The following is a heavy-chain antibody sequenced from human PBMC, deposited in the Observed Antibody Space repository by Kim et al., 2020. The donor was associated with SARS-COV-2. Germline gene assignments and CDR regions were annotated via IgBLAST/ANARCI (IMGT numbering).Heavy chain of an antibody. Sequence: GGSLRLSCAASGFNFKTYGMHWARQAPGRGLEWLAFLSFDGSKEVYADSVRGRFTISRDNAKFTLYLQMDSLRVDDTAVYYCARAEGYYDFRCPDYWGQGTLITVAS. D-gene: IGHD3-22*01. CDR2: LSFDGSKE. V-gene: IGHV3-30*03. CDR1: GFNFKTYG. CDR3: ARAEGYYDFRCPDY. J-gene: IGHJ4*02.